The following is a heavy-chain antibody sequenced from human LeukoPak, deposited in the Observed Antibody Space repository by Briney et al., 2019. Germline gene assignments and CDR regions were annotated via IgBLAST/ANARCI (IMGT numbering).Heavy chain of an antibody. V-gene: IGHV1-2*02. CDR1: GYTFTGYY. D-gene: IGHD2-2*02. J-gene: IGHJ4*02. CDR3: ARDGCSSTSCYTLFDY. Sequence: GASVKVSCKASGYTFTGYYMHWVRQAPGQGLEWMGWINPNSGVTNYAQKFQGRVTMTRDTSISTAYMELSRLRSDDTAVYYCARDGCSSTSCYTLFDYWGQGTLVTVSS. CDR2: INPNSGVT.